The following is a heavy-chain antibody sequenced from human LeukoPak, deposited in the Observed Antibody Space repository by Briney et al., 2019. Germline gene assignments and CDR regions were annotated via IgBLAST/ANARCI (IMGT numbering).Heavy chain of an antibody. Sequence: SETLSLTCTVSGGPISSYYWSWIRQSPGKALEWIGYIYYSGRTNYNPSLKSGVTISVDTSKNQFSLKLSSVTAADTAVYFCARLSYVSSGYTFDYWGRGTLVTVSS. CDR2: IYYSGRT. D-gene: IGHD3-22*01. CDR3: ARLSYVSSGYTFDY. CDR1: GGPISSYY. V-gene: IGHV4-59*01. J-gene: IGHJ4*02.